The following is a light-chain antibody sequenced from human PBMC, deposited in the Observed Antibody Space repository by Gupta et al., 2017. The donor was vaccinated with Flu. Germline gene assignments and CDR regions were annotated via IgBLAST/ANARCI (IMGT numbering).Light chain of an antibody. CDR1: QSVGTS. J-gene: IGKJ1*01. Sequence: PDTLSLSPGERATLSCRASQSVGTSVAWYQQRPGQAPRLLIYDASNRATASPARFLGGGSGTEFTLTISSLEPEEFAVYYCQQRNNWLWTFGQGTKVEIK. CDR3: QQRNNWLWT. V-gene: IGKV3-11*01. CDR2: DAS.